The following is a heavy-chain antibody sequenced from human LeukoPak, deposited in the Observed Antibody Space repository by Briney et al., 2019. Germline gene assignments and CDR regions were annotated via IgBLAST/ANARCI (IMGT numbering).Heavy chain of an antibody. D-gene: IGHD5-24*01. V-gene: IGHV3-74*01. CDR1: GFTFSSYW. Sequence: PGGSLGLSCAASGFTFSSYWMHWVRRAPGKGLVWVSRINSDGSSTSYADSVKGRFTISRDNAKNTLYLQMNSLRAEDTAVYYCAYYTMAPSDAFDIWGQGTMVTVSS. CDR3: AYYTMAPSDAFDI. CDR2: INSDGSST. J-gene: IGHJ3*02.